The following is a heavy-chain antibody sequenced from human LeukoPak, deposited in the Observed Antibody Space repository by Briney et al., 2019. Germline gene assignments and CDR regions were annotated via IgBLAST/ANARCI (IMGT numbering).Heavy chain of an antibody. CDR2: ISCDGSDT. J-gene: IGHJ4*02. CDR1: GFTFSNYA. Sequence: GGSLRLSCAASGFTFSNYAMHWVRQAPGQGLDWVATISCDGSDTYYADSVKGRFTISRDNSKNILYLQMNGLRVEDTAIYYCARDRATVVDFWGQGTLVTVAS. D-gene: IGHD4-23*01. V-gene: IGHV3-30*04. CDR3: ARDRATVVDF.